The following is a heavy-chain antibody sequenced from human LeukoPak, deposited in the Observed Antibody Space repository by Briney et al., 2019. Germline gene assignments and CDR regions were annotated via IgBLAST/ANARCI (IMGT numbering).Heavy chain of an antibody. CDR2: IKSKTEDGTT. CDR1: GFTFSDAC. J-gene: IGHJ5*02. V-gene: IGHV3-15*01. CDR3: ARDLNPHGSGSNNWFDP. Sequence: GGSLRLSCAASGFTFSDACMSWVRQAPGKGLEWVGRIKSKTEDGTTDYAAPVKGRFTISRDDSKNTLYLQMNSLRAEDTAVYYCARDLNPHGSGSNNWFDPWGQGTLVTVSS. D-gene: IGHD3-10*01.